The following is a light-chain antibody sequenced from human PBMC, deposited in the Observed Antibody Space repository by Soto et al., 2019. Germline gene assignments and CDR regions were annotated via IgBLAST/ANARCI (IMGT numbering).Light chain of an antibody. CDR3: QQYTGPPTT. CDR1: QSVSSH. V-gene: IGKV3-20*01. Sequence: EIVLTQSPGTLSLSPGERATLSCRASQSVSSHLAWYQQRPGQAPRLLIYGASSRATGIPDRFSGSGSGTDSTLTISRLEPGDFALYFCQQYTGPPTTFGQGTRLE. J-gene: IGKJ5*01. CDR2: GAS.